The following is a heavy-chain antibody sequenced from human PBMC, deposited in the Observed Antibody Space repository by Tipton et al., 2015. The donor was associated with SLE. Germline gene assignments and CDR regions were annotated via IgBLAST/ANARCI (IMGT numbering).Heavy chain of an antibody. V-gene: IGHV1-69*04. CDR2: IIAIFGIA. J-gene: IGHJ4*02. Sequence: QSGAEVKKPGSSVKVSCKASGGTFSRYTFSWVRQAPGQGLEWMGRIIAIFGIANYAQKFQGRVTITADKSTSTAYMEVSSLRSEDTAVYYCAGGLTGSFDYWGQGTLVTVSS. D-gene: IGHD1-20*01. CDR1: GGTFSRYT. CDR3: AGGLTGSFDY.